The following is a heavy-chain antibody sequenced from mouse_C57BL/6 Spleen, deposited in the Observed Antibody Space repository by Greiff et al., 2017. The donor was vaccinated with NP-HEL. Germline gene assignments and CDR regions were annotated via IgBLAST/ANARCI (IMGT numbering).Heavy chain of an antibody. CDR2: IDPEDGET. J-gene: IGHJ1*03. V-gene: IGHV14-2*01. CDR1: GFNIKDYY. CDR3: ASYYGSRWYFDV. Sequence: EVKLLESGAELVKPGASVKLSCTASGFNIKDYYMHWVKQRTEQGLEWIGRIDPEDGETKYAPKFQGKATITADTSSNTAYLQLSSLTSEDTAVYYCASYYGSRWYFDVWGTGTTVTVSS. D-gene: IGHD1-1*01.